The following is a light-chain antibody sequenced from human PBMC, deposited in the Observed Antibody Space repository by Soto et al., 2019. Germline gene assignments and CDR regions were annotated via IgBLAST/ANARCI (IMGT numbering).Light chain of an antibody. CDR1: SSDVGGYNY. V-gene: IGLV2-14*01. CDR2: AVT. CDR3: SSYTSSSTR. J-gene: IGLJ1*01. Sequence: QSALTQPASVSGSPGQSITISCTGTSSDVGGYNYVSWYQQHPGKAPKLMIYAVTDRPSGVSSRFSGSKSGNTASLTISGLQAEDEAYYYCSSYTSSSTRFGTGTKVTV.